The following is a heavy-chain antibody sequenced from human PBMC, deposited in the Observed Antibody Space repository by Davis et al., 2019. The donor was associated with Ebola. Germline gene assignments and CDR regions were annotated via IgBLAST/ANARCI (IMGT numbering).Heavy chain of an antibody. CDR1: GFTFDDYA. D-gene: IGHD3-3*01. Sequence: GESLMISCAASGFTFDDYAMHWVRQAPGKGLEWVSGVRWISGRIGYAASGKGRFTISRDNAKNSLYLQMNSLRADDTALYYCAKEYQTYYDFWSGYYSPDYYYGMDVWGQGTTVTVSS. CDR3: AKEYQTYYDFWSGYYSPDYYYGMDV. V-gene: IGHV3-9*01. CDR2: VRWISGRI. J-gene: IGHJ6*02.